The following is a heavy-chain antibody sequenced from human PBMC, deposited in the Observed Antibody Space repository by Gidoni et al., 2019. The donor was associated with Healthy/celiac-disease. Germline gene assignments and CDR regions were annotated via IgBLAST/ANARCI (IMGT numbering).Heavy chain of an antibody. V-gene: IGHV3-21*01. D-gene: IGHD3-22*01. CDR1: GFTFSSYS. CDR2: ISSSSSYI. CDR3: ARDSITMTVNWFDP. Sequence: EVQLVESGGGLVKPGGSLRLSCAASGFTFSSYSINWVRQAPGKGLEWVSSISSSSSYIYYADSVKGRFTISRDNAKNSLYLQMNSLRAEDTAVYYCARDSITMTVNWFDPWGQGTLVTVSS. J-gene: IGHJ5*02.